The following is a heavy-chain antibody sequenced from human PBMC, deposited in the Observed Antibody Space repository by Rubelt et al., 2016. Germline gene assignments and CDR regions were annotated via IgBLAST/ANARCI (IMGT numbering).Heavy chain of an antibody. CDR2: ISGSGGST. V-gene: IGHV3-23*01. J-gene: IGHJ4*02. CDR1: GFTFSSYA. D-gene: IGHD3-22*01. Sequence: GGGLVQPGGSLRLSCAASGFTFSSYAMSWVRQAPGKGLEWVSAISGSGGSTYYADSVKGRFTISRDNSKNTLYLQMNSLRAEDTAVYYCAKGASYYDSSGYDGFDYWGQGTLGSVSS. CDR3: AKGASYYDSSGYDGFDY.